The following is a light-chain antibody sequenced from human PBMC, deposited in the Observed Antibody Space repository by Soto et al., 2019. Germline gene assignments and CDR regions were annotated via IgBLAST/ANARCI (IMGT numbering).Light chain of an antibody. J-gene: IGKJ1*01. CDR2: GAS. V-gene: IGKV3-15*01. CDR1: QSVSSN. CDR3: QHYTNWPPWT. Sequence: EIVMTQSPATLSVSPGERATLSCRASQSVSSNLAWYQQKPGQAPRLLIYGASTRDTGIPARFSGSGSGTEFTLTVSGLQSEDFAVYYCQHYTNWPPWTFGQGPKVEIK.